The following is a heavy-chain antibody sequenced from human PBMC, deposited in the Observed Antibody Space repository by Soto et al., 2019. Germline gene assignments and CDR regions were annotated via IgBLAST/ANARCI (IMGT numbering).Heavy chain of an antibody. Sequence: SETLSLTCTVSGCSVSSGSYYWSWIRQPPGKGLEWIGEINHSGSTNYNPSLKSRVTISVDTSKNQFSLKLSSVTAADTAVYYCARGGAARPPVGYFDYWGQGTLVTVSS. D-gene: IGHD6-6*01. CDR1: GCSVSSGSYY. CDR2: INHSGST. J-gene: IGHJ4*02. V-gene: IGHV4-39*07. CDR3: ARGGAARPPVGYFDY.